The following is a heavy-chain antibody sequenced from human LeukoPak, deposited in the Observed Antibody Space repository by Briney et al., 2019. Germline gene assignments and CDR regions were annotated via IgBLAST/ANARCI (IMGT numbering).Heavy chain of an antibody. CDR1: GGSFSGYY. Sequence: SETLSLTCAVYGGSFSGYYWSWIRQPAGKGLEWIRRIYTSGSTNYNPSLKSRVTISVDTSKNQFSLKLSSVTAADTAVYYCARGGGRDGYNLAYYYYMDVWGKGTTVTVSS. D-gene: IGHD5-24*01. V-gene: IGHV4-59*10. CDR3: ARGGGRDGYNLAYYYYMDV. CDR2: IYTSGST. J-gene: IGHJ6*03.